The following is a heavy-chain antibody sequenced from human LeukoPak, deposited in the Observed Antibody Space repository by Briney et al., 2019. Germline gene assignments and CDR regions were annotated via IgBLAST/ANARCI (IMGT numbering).Heavy chain of an antibody. D-gene: IGHD1-26*01. V-gene: IGHV4-31*03. J-gene: IGHJ6*02. CDR1: GGSISSGGYY. CDR3: ARGRSRGSYYHYYYGMDV. Sequence: PSQTLSLTCTVSGGSISSGGYYWSWLRQHPGKDLEWIGYIYYSGSTYYNPSLKSRVTISVDTSKHQFSLKPLSVPAADTAVYYCARGRSRGSYYHYYYGMDVWGQGTTVTVSS. CDR2: IYYSGST.